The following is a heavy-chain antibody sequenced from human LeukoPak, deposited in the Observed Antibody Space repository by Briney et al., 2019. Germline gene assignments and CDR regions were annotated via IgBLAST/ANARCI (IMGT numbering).Heavy chain of an antibody. CDR1: GFTFSHYA. V-gene: IGHV3-30-3*01. J-gene: IGHJ3*02. Sequence: GGSLRLSCAASGFTFSHYAMHWVRQAPGKGLEWVAAISYHGSNKYYADSVKGRFTISRDNSMNTLDLQMNSLSPEDAAVYYCARDRGLYAFDIWGQGTMVTVSS. CDR2: ISYHGSNK. CDR3: ARDRGLYAFDI.